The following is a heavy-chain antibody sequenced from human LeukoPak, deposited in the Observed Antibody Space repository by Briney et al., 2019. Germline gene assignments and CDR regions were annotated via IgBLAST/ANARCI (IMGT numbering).Heavy chain of an antibody. V-gene: IGHV3-64*01. Sequence: GGSLRLSCAASGFSFSKFAMHWVRQAPGRGLESVSGTSYNGAGTYYANSVKGRFTISRDNSKKTLYLQVGSLRVEDMGVYYCARGHFWSGYTYQDYFYYMDVWGKGTAVTVSS. CDR2: TSYNGAGT. CDR3: ARGHFWSGYTYQDYFYYMDV. D-gene: IGHD3-3*02. CDR1: GFSFSKFA. J-gene: IGHJ6*03.